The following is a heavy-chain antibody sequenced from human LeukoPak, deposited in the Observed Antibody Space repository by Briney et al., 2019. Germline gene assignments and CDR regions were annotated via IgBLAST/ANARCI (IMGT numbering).Heavy chain of an antibody. CDR2: INHSGST. V-gene: IGHV4-34*01. D-gene: IGHD2-8*02. CDR3: ARGRRTELGY. CDR1: GGSFSGYY. J-gene: IGHJ4*02. Sequence: PSETLSLTCAVYGGSFSGYYWGWIRQPPGKGLEWIGEINHSGSTNYNPSLKSRVTISVDTSKNQFSLKLSSVTAADTAVYYCARGRRTELGYWGQGTLVTVSS.